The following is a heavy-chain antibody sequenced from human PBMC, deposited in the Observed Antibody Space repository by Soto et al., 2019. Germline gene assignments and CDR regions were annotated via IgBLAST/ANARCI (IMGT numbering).Heavy chain of an antibody. V-gene: IGHV1-69*04. CDR2: IIPILGIA. J-gene: IGHJ6*02. CDR1: GSTFSSYT. Sequence: GASVKVSWKASGSTFSSYTISWGRQAPGQGLEWMGRIIPILGIASYAQKFQGSVTITADKSTSTAYMELSSLRSEDTAVYYCARDDTMVRVDYYYYGMDVWGQGTTVTVSS. D-gene: IGHD3-10*01. CDR3: ARDDTMVRVDYYYYGMDV.